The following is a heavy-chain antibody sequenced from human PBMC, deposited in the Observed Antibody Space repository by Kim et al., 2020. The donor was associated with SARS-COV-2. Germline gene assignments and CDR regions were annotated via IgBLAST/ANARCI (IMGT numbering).Heavy chain of an antibody. D-gene: IGHD3-10*01. CDR3: AKDLDVLLWFGELTGFDY. CDR2: ISYDGSNK. J-gene: IGHJ4*02. CDR1: GFTFSSYG. Sequence: GGSLRLSCAASGFTFSSYGMHWVPQAPGKGLEWVAVISYDGSNKYYADSVKGRFTISRDNSKNTLYLQMNSLRAEDTAVYYCAKDLDVLLWFGELTGFDYWGQGTLVTVSS. V-gene: IGHV3-30*18.